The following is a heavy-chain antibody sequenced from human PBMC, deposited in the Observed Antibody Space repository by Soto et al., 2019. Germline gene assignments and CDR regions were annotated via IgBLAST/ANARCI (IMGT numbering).Heavy chain of an antibody. V-gene: IGHV3-30*18. Sequence: GGSLRLSCAASGFTFSSYGMHWVRQAPGKGLEWVAVISYDGSNKYYADSVKGRFTISRDNSKNTLYLQMNSLRAEDTAVYYCAKDCRAYYDSNGPGDGMDVWGQGTTVTVSS. CDR1: GFTFSSYG. CDR3: AKDCRAYYDSNGPGDGMDV. CDR2: ISYDGSNK. D-gene: IGHD3-22*01. J-gene: IGHJ6*02.